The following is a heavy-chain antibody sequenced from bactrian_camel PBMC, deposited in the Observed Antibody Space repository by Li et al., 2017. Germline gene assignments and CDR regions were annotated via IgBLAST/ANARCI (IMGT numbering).Heavy chain of an antibody. CDR1: VYTGYTFRTYC. D-gene: IGHD3*01. CDR3: AADASQRTRWSMGWFPLRERSYDY. J-gene: IGHJ4*01. CDR2: IHADGTS. V-gene: IGHV3S53*01. Sequence: HVQLVESGGGLVQAGESLRLSCAASVYTGYTFRTYCMAWFRQVSGEEREGVASIHADGTSDYADFVKGRFTISRDNAKNMLYLELNSLKPEDTAMYYCAADASQRTRWSMGWFPLRERSYDYWGQGTQVTVS.